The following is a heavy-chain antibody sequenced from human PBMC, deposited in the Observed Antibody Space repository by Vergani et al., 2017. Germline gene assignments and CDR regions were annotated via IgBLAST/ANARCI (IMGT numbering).Heavy chain of an antibody. CDR1: GFTFSTYD. CDR3: ARVGGIAAQTPTNYYYYYYMDV. D-gene: IGHD6-13*01. CDR2: IGTAGDT. Sequence: EVQLVESGGGLVQPGGSLRLSCAASGFTFSTYDMHWVRQATGKGLEWVSAIGTAGDTYYPGSVKGRFTISRENAKNSLYLQMNSLRAEDTAVYYCARVGGIAAQTPTNYYYYYYMDVWGKGTTVTVSS. J-gene: IGHJ6*03. V-gene: IGHV3-13*01.